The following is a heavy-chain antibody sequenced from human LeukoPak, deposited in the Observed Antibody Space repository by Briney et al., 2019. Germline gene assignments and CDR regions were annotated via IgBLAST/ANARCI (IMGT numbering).Heavy chain of an antibody. CDR3: ARDGDYIMPPFDY. J-gene: IGHJ4*02. Sequence: GGSLRLSCAASGFTFTRYWMSWVRQAPGKGLEWVANIKQDGSERHYVDSVKGRFTISRDNARNSVYLQMNSLSDDDTAVYYCARDGDYIMPPFDYWGQGILVTVSS. V-gene: IGHV3-7*01. D-gene: IGHD4-17*01. CDR1: GFTFTRYW. CDR2: IKQDGSER.